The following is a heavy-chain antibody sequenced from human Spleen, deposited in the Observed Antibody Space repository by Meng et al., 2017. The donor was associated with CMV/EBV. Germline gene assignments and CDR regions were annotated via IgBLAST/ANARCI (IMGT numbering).Heavy chain of an antibody. J-gene: IGHJ3*02. CDR2: INPSGGST. CDR3: ARGVVPADDAFDI. V-gene: IGHV1-46*01. CDR1: GYTFTSYY. D-gene: IGHD2-2*01. Sequence: ASVKVSCKASGYTFTSYYMHWVRQAPGQGLEWMGIINPSGGSTSYAQKFQGRVTMTRNTSISTAYMELSSLRSEDTAVYYCARGVVPADDAFDIWGQGTMVTVSS.